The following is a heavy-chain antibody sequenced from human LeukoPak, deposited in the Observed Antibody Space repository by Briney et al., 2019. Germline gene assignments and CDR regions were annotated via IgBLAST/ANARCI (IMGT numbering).Heavy chain of an antibody. Sequence: GGSLRLSCAASGFTFSSYSMNWVRQAPGKGLEWVSYISSSSSTIYYADSVKGRFTISRDNAKNSLYLQMNSLRAEDTAVCYCARDKGPAADYWGQGTLVTVSS. CDR2: ISSSSSTI. V-gene: IGHV3-48*04. CDR3: ARDKGPAADY. D-gene: IGHD6-13*01. CDR1: GFTFSSYS. J-gene: IGHJ4*02.